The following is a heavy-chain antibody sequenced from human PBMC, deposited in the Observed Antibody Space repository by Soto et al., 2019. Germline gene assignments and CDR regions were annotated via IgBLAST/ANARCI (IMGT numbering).Heavy chain of an antibody. J-gene: IGHJ6*02. D-gene: IGHD2-2*01. CDR1: GFTFSSYW. CDR2: IKEDGSEK. Sequence: GGSLRLSCAASGFTFSSYWMSWVRQAPGKGLEWVANIKEDGSEKYYVDSVKGRFTISRDNAKSTLYLQMNSLRAEDTAVYYCARDLYQLPTMKYYYYGMDVWGQGTPVTVSS. V-gene: IGHV3-7*03. CDR3: ARDLYQLPTMKYYYYGMDV.